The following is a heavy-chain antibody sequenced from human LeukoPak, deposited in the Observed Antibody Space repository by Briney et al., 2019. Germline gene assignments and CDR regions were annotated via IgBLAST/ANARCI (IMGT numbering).Heavy chain of an antibody. CDR1: AFTVDSKY. D-gene: IGHD3-22*01. J-gene: IGHJ4*02. CDR3: AIDSSGYTVSFDY. CDR2: IYSGGST. V-gene: IGHV3-53*01. Sequence: PGGSLRLSCAASAFTVDSKYMCWVRQAPGKGLEWVSVIYSGGSTYYADSVKGRFTISRDNSKNTLYLQMNSLRAEDTAVYYCAIDSSGYTVSFDYWGQGTLVTVSS.